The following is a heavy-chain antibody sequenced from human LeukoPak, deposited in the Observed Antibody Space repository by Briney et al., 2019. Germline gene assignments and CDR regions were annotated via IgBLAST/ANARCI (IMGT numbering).Heavy chain of an antibody. CDR3: AKDPFYDSSGYYFDY. J-gene: IGHJ4*02. V-gene: IGHV3-23*01. CDR2: ISGSGGST. Sequence: GGSLRLSCAASGFTLSSYAMSWVRQAPGKGLEWVSAISGSGGSTYYADSVKGRFTISRDNSKNTLYLQMNSLRAEDTAVYYCAKDPFYDSSGYYFDYWGQGTLVTVSS. D-gene: IGHD3-22*01. CDR1: GFTLSSYA.